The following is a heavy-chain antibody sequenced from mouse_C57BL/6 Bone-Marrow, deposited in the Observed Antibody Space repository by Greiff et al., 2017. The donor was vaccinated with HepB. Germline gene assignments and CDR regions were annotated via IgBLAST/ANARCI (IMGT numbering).Heavy chain of an antibody. CDR3: TRDTTVVFDY. Sequence: EVKVVESGEGLVKPGGSLKLSCAASGFTFSSYAMSWVRQTPEKRLEWVAYISSGGDYIYYADTVKGRFTISRDNARNTLYLQMSSLKSEDTAMYYCTRDTTVVFDYWGQGTTLTVSS. CDR1: GFTFSSYA. V-gene: IGHV5-9-1*02. CDR2: ISSGGDYI. D-gene: IGHD1-1*01. J-gene: IGHJ2*01.